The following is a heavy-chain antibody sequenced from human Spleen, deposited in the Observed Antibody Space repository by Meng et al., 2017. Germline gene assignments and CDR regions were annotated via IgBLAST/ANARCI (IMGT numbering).Heavy chain of an antibody. D-gene: IGHD3-10*01. J-gene: IGHJ4*02. CDR1: GFTVSHNY. CDR3: TRSNYMGD. CDR2: ITASGGST. Sequence: GGSLRLSCAASGFTVSHNYMSWVRQAPGKGLEWVSAITASGGSTYYADSVKGRFTISRDNSKNTLYLQMNSLRAEDTAVYYCTRSNYMGDWGQGTLVTVS. V-gene: IGHV3-66*02.